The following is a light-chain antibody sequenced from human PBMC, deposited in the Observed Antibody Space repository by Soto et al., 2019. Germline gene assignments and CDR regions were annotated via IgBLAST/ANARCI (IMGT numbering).Light chain of an antibody. V-gene: IGKV3-15*01. Sequence: ELMMTQSPATLSVSPGERATLSCRASQSLSGNIAWYQQKPDQAPRLLIYAASIRASGIPARFSGTGFGREFTLSISSLHSEDSAVYYCQQYNSCTVISFGQVERLEI. CDR3: QQYNSCTVIS. J-gene: IGKJ5*01. CDR1: QSLSGN. CDR2: AAS.